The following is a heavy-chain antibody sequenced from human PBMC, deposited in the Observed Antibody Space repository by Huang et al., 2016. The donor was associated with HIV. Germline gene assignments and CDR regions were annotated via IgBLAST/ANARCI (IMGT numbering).Heavy chain of an antibody. CDR2: ISYDGSNK. V-gene: IGHV3-30*18. CDR1: GFTFSSYG. Sequence: QVQLVESGGGVVQPGRSLRLSCAASGFTFSSYGMHWVRQAPGKGLEWVAVISYDGSNKYYSDAVEGRFTISRDNSKNTLYLQMNSLRAEDTAVYYCAKLGYDYVWGRDYYGMDVWGQGTTVTVSS. J-gene: IGHJ6*02. CDR3: AKLGYDYVWGRDYYGMDV. D-gene: IGHD3-16*01.